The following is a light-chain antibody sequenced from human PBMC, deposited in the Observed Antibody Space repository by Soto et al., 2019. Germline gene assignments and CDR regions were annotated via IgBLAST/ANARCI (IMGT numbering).Light chain of an antibody. CDR1: QSVSSY. Sequence: EIVLTQSPATLSLSPGGRSTLSCRASQSVSSYLAWYQQKPGQAPTLLIYGASNRATGIPARFSGSGSGTDFTLTITSLEPEDFAVYYCQLRSNWPSITFGQGTRLEIK. J-gene: IGKJ5*01. V-gene: IGKV3-11*01. CDR3: QLRSNWPSIT. CDR2: GAS.